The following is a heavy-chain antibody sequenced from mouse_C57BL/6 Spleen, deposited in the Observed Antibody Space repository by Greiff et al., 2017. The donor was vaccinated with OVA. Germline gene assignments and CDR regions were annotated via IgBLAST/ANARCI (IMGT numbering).Heavy chain of an antibody. CDR3: ARGEAKSAWFAY. V-gene: IGHV14-3*01. D-gene: IGHD1-1*01. Sequence: EVQRVESVAELVRPGASVKLSCTASGFNIKNTYMHWVKQRPEQGLEWIGRIDPANGNTKYAPKFQGKATTTADTSSNTAYLQLSSLTSEDTAIYYCARGEAKSAWFAYWGQGTLVTVSA. CDR2: IDPANGNT. CDR1: GFNIKNTY. J-gene: IGHJ3*01.